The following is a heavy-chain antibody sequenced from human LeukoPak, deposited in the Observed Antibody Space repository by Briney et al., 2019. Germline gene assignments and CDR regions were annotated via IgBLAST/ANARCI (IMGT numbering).Heavy chain of an antibody. J-gene: IGHJ6*02. V-gene: IGHV1-69*02. CDR3: ARFSSGTGVDV. Sequence: SVKVSCKASGGTFSSYIISWVRQAPGQGLEWMGRIIPFLGIANYAQKFQGRVTITADKSTSTAYMELSSLRSEDTAVYYCARFSSGTGVDVWGQGTTVTVSS. CDR1: GGTFSSYI. CDR2: IIPFLGIA. D-gene: IGHD6-19*01.